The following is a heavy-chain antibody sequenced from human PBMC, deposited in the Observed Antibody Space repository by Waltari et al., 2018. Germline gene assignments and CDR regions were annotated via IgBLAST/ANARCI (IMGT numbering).Heavy chain of an antibody. CDR3: GRDWSGWDT. V-gene: IGHV3-21*01. Sequence: DVQLVESGGGPVKPGESLRLSCVASGFTFSSYSMNWVRQAPGKGLECVSSISSGRTYIYYADSVNGRFTIARDDAKNSLFLQMNSLRDEDTAVYYCGRDWSGWDTWGQGTLVTV. D-gene: IGHD3-3*01. CDR2: ISSGRTYI. J-gene: IGHJ5*02. CDR1: GFTFSSYS.